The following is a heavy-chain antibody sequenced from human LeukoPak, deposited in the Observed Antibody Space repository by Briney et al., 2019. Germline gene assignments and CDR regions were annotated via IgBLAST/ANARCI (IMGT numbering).Heavy chain of an antibody. V-gene: IGHV4-34*01. CDR2: INHSGST. J-gene: IGHJ5*02. D-gene: IGHD3-10*01. CDR3: ARGTSYYYGSGSYYDWFDP. CDR1: GGSFRGYY. Sequence: SETLSLTCAVYGGSFRGYYWSWIRQPPGKGLEWIGEINHSGSTNYNPSLKSRVTMSVDTSKNQFSLKLSSVTAADTAVYYCARGTSYYYGSGSYYDWFDPWGQGTLVTVSS.